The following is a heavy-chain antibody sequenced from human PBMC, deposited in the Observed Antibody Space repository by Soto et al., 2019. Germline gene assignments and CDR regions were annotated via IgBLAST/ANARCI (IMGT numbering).Heavy chain of an antibody. V-gene: IGHV3-30-3*01. CDR2: ISYDGSNK. Sequence: QVQLVESGGGVVQPGRSLRLSCAASGFTFSSYAMHWVRQAPGKGLEWVAVISYDGSNKYYANSVKGRFPISRDNFKNTLYLQMNSLRAEDTAVYYCARDEIRFSWAYGMDVWGQGTTVTVSS. J-gene: IGHJ6*02. D-gene: IGHD3-3*01. CDR1: GFTFSSYA. CDR3: ARDEIRFSWAYGMDV.